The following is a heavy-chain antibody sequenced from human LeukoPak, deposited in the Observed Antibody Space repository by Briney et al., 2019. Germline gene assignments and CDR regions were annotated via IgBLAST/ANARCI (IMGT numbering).Heavy chain of an antibody. J-gene: IGHJ5*02. V-gene: IGHV3-23*01. CDR1: GFTFSSYA. Sequence: GGSLRLSCAASGFTFSSYAMSWVRQAPGKGLEWVSAISGSGGSTYYADSVKGRFTISRDNSKNTLYLQMNGLRAEDTAVYYCAKDSNPTYYDFWSGYENWFDPWGQGTLVTVSS. D-gene: IGHD3-3*01. CDR2: ISGSGGST. CDR3: AKDSNPTYYDFWSGYENWFDP.